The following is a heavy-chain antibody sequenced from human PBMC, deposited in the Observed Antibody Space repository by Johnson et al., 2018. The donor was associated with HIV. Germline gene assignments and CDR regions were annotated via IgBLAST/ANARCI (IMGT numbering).Heavy chain of an antibody. CDR2: TWNGGST. CDR3: ARGRIAARPI. D-gene: IGHD6-6*01. CDR1: GFTFSSYD. J-gene: IGHJ3*02. V-gene: IGHV3-13*01. Sequence: VQLVESGGGLVQPGGSLRLSCAASGFTFSSYDMHWVRQATGKGLEWVSGTTWNGGSTNYADSVKGRFTISRDNAKNSLYLQMNSLRAEDTAVYYGARGRIAARPIWGQGTMVTVSS.